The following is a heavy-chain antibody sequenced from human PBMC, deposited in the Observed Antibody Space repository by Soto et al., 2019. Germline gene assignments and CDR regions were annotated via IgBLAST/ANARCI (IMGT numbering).Heavy chain of an antibody. CDR3: ARGIATGQLAP. Sequence: QVQLVQTGAEVKKPGASGKISCKASGYTFTRYTMNWVRQAPGQRPAWMGWINPDNGNTKSSQNFQDRVIMTRDTSASTAYTDLSSLRSEDTSVYYCARGIATGQLAPWGQGTLVTVSS. J-gene: IGHJ5*02. V-gene: IGHV1-3*01. CDR1: GYTFTRYT. CDR2: INPDNGNT. D-gene: IGHD2-15*01.